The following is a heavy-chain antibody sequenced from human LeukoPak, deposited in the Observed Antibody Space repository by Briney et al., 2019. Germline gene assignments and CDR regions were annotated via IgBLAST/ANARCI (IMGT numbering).Heavy chain of an antibody. CDR2: IYYNGST. CDR1: GGSISSSSSY. Sequence: SETLSLTCTVSGGSISSSSSYWGWIRQPPGKGLEWIGRIYYNGSTYYNPSLKSRVTISVDKSKNQFSLKLSSVTAADTAVYYCARPRGEDFWTVMGAFDIWGQGTMVTVSS. D-gene: IGHD3/OR15-3a*01. V-gene: IGHV4-39*01. CDR3: ARPRGEDFWTVMGAFDI. J-gene: IGHJ3*02.